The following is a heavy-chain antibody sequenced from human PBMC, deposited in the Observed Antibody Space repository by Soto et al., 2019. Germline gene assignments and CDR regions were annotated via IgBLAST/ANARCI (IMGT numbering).Heavy chain of an antibody. V-gene: IGHV3-23*01. CDR1: GFMLSDYA. Sequence: EVQLLESGGGFVQPGESLRLSCAGSGFMLSDYAMTWVRQGPGKGLEWVSAISGSGDNTHYIDSVKGRFTISRHNSKNTLYLQMHRLRAEDTAVYYCAKDFLQDWGQDYYSGMDVWGQGTTVTVSS. CDR3: AKDFLQDWGQDYYSGMDV. D-gene: IGHD7-27*01. J-gene: IGHJ6*02. CDR2: ISGSGDNT.